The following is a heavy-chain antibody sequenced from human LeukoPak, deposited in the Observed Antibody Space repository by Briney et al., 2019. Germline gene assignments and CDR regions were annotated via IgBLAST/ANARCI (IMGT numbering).Heavy chain of an antibody. Sequence: ASVKVSCKASGYTFTGYYMHWGRQAPGQGLGWMGWINPNTGGTNYAQKFQGRVTMTRDTSIITAYMELSRLRSDDTAVYYCARGASGVYTVTTSWFDPWGQGRLVTVSS. CDR3: ARGASGVYTVTTSWFDP. CDR2: INPNTGGT. J-gene: IGHJ5*02. D-gene: IGHD4-17*01. V-gene: IGHV1-2*02. CDR1: GYTFTGYY.